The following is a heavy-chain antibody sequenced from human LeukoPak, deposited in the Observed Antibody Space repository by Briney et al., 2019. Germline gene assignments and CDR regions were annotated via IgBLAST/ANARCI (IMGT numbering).Heavy chain of an antibody. CDR1: GFTFSSYG. CDR3: ARDVLDVDTAMVTPLEFDY. CDR2: IWYDGSNK. Sequence: GGSLRLSCAASGFTFSSYGMHWVRQAPGKGLEWVAVIWYDGSNKYYADSVKGRLTISRDNSKNTLYLQMNSLRAEDTAVYYCARDVLDVDTAMVTPLEFDYWGQGTLVTVSS. D-gene: IGHD5-18*01. J-gene: IGHJ4*02. V-gene: IGHV3-33*01.